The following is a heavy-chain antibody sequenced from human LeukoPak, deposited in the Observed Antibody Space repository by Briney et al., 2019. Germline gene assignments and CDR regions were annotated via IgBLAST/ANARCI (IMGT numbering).Heavy chain of an antibody. Sequence: SEILSLTCAVYGGSFSGYYWSWIRQPPGKGLEWIGEINHSGSTNYNPSLKSRVTISVDTSKNQFSLKLSSVTAADTAVYYCARALVVVIVGWFDPWGQGTLVTVSS. J-gene: IGHJ5*02. CDR3: ARALVVVIVGWFDP. D-gene: IGHD3-22*01. V-gene: IGHV4-34*01. CDR1: GGSFSGYY. CDR2: INHSGST.